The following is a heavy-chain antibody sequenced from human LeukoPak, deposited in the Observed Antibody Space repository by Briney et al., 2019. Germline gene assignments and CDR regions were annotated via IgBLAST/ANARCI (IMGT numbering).Heavy chain of an antibody. CDR3: AKGNGEQGYYYYYGMDV. D-gene: IGHD4-17*01. Sequence: QPGGSLRLSCAASGFTFSSYWMTWVRQAPGEGLEWVANIKPDESEKYYLDSVKGRFTISRDNSKNSLYLQMNSLRTEDTALYYCAKGNGEQGYYYYYGMDVWGQGTTVTVSS. V-gene: IGHV3-7*03. J-gene: IGHJ6*02. CDR1: GFTFSSYW. CDR2: IKPDESEK.